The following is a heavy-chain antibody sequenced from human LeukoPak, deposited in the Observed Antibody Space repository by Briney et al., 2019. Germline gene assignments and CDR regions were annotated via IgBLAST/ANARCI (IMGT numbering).Heavy chain of an antibody. J-gene: IGHJ4*02. CDR3: ARMVGQLIEYYFDY. Sequence: SETLSLTCTVSGGSISSYYWSWIRQPPGKGLEWIGYIYYTGSSNYNPSLESRATMSIDTSNNQFSLKLKSVTSADTAVYYCARMVGQLIEYYFDYWGRGTLVTVSS. D-gene: IGHD1/OR15-1a*01. CDR2: IYYTGSS. V-gene: IGHV4-59*01. CDR1: GGSISSYY.